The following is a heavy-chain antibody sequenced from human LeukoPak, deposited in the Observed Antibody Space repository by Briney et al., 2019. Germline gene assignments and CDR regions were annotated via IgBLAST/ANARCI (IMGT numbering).Heavy chain of an antibody. V-gene: IGHV4-59*01. Sequence: SETLSLTCTVSGGSISSYYWSWIRQPLGKGLEWIGYVYYSGRTNYNLSLKGRVTISVDTSKNQFSLKLNSVTAADTAVYYCARTFSESYYYYGMDVWGQGTTVTVSS. J-gene: IGHJ6*02. CDR3: ARTFSESYYYYGMDV. D-gene: IGHD1-26*01. CDR2: VYYSGRT. CDR1: GGSISSYY.